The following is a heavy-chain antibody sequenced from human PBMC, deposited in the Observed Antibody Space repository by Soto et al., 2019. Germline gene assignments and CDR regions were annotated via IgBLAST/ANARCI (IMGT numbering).Heavy chain of an antibody. J-gene: IGHJ5*02. D-gene: IGHD6-13*01. CDR1: GGSISSSSYY. CDR3: ARLGLRKAAAGTPNWFDP. V-gene: IGHV4-39*01. CDR2: IYYSGST. Sequence: QLQLQESGPGLVKPWETLSLTCTVSGGSISSSSYYWGWIRQPPGKGLEWIGSIYYSGSTYYNPSLKSRVTISVDTSKNQFSLKLSSVTAADTAVYYCARLGLRKAAAGTPNWFDPWGQGTLVTVST.